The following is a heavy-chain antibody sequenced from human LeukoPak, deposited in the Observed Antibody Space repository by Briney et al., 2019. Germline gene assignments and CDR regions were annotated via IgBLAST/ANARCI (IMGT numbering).Heavy chain of an antibody. J-gene: IGHJ4*02. D-gene: IGHD3-22*01. V-gene: IGHV7-4-1*02. CDR1: GYTFTGYY. CDR3: ARAFGSYYDSSGYFDY. Sequence: ASVKVSCKASGYTFTGYYMHWVRQAPGQGLEWMGWINTNTGNPTYAQGFTGRFVFSLDTSVSTAYLQISSLKAEDTAVYYCARAFGSYYDSSGYFDYWGQGTLVTVSS. CDR2: INTNTGNP.